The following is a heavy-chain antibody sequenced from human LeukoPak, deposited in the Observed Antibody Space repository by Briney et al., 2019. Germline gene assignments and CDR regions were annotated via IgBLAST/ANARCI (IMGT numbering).Heavy chain of an antibody. Sequence: ASVKVSCKASGYSFTSYGITWVRQAPGQGLEWMGWISGYSGNTNYGKKLQGRVTMTTDTSTSTAYMELRSLRSDDTAVYYCARSVASSGYVRPKDNWFDPWGQGTLVTVSS. CDR1: GYSFTSYG. D-gene: IGHD3-22*01. CDR3: ARSVASSGYVRPKDNWFDP. CDR2: ISGYSGNT. J-gene: IGHJ5*02. V-gene: IGHV1-18*01.